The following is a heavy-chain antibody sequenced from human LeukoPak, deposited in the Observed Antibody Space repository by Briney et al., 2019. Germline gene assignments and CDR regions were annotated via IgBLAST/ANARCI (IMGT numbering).Heavy chain of an antibody. D-gene: IGHD5-24*01. CDR3: AREIVEMATMDWFDP. Sequence: SETLSLTCTVSGYSISSGYYWGWIRQPPGKGLEWIGSIYHSGSTYYNPSLKSRVTMSVDTSKNQFSLKLSSVTAADTAVYYCAREIVEMATMDWFDPWGQGTLVTVSS. V-gene: IGHV4-38-2*02. J-gene: IGHJ5*02. CDR1: GYSISSGYY. CDR2: IYHSGST.